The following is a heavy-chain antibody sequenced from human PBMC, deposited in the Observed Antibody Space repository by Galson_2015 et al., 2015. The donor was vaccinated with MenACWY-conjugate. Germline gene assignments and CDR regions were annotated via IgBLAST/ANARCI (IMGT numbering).Heavy chain of an antibody. Sequence: ETLSLTCTVSGGSISSYYLSWIRQPPGKGLEWIGYIYYSGTTKYNPSLKSRVTTSADTSKTQFSLRLNSVTAADTAVYYCARRHCSSGSCFFDYWGQGSLVTVSS. CDR3: ARRHCSSGSCFFDY. J-gene: IGHJ4*02. CDR2: IYYSGTT. D-gene: IGHD2-15*01. CDR1: GGSISSYY. V-gene: IGHV4-59*08.